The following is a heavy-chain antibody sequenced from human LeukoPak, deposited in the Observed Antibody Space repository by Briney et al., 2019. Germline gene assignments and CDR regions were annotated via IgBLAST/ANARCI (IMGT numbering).Heavy chain of an antibody. J-gene: IGHJ4*02. CDR2: INPNSGGT. CDR3: ARSITFGGVIVIFGYYFDY. V-gene: IGHV1-2*02. CDR1: GYIFTVYY. Sequence: ASVKVSFKASGYIFTVYYMHWVRQAPGQGLEWMGWINPNSGGTNYAQKFQGRVTMTRDTSISTAYMELSRLRSDDTAVYYCARSITFGGVIVIFGYYFDYWGQGTLVTVSS. D-gene: IGHD3-16*02.